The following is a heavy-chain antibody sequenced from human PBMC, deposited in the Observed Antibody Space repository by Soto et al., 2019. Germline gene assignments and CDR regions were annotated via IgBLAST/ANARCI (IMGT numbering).Heavy chain of an antibody. CDR3: AREGNYHEF. CDR1: GFPFGIYT. J-gene: IGHJ4*02. Sequence: PGGSLRLSCETSGFPFGIYTMNWVRQAPGKGLEWVSSISSSGTYIDYADSVEGQFAISRDDAKNSVFLEMTSLRVDDTAVYYCAREGNYHEFWGQGTLVTVSS. D-gene: IGHD3-10*01. V-gene: IGHV3-21*01. CDR2: ISSSGTYI.